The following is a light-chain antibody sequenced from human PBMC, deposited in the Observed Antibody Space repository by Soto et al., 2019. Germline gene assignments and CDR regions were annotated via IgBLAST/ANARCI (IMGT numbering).Light chain of an antibody. CDR2: AAS. J-gene: IGKJ1*01. Sequence: EIVLTQPPGPLSLSPGERATLSCRASQSVSSAYLAWYQHKPGQPPTLPIYAASSRVTGIPDRFSASGSRTDFTLTISRLEPEDFEVYYCQQYGSSSTWTFGEGTKVVIK. CDR1: QSVSSAY. CDR3: QQYGSSSTWT. V-gene: IGKV3-20*01.